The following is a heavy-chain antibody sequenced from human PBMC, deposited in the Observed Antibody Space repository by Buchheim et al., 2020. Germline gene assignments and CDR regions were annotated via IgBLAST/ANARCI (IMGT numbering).Heavy chain of an antibody. D-gene: IGHD3-3*01. CDR1: GFTFSSYE. CDR2: ITSGGDTL. V-gene: IGHV3-48*03. Sequence: EVQLVESGGDLVQPGGSLRLSCAASGFTFSSYEMNWVRQAPGKGLEWVSYITSGGDTLFYADSVKGRFTISRDNAKKSLYLQMNSLRAEDTAVYYCARDRSFGVVNNFDYWGQGTL. CDR3: ARDRSFGVVNNFDY. J-gene: IGHJ4*02.